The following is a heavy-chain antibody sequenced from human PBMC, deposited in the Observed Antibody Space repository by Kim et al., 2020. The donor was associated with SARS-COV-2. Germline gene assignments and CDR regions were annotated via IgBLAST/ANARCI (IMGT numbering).Heavy chain of an antibody. V-gene: IGHV3-9*01. CDR3: AKGRDGYTGSDY. J-gene: IGHJ4*02. Sequence: GYADSGKGRFTISRDNAKNSLYLQMNSLRAEDTALYYCAKGRDGYTGSDYWGQGTLVTVSS. D-gene: IGHD5-12*01.